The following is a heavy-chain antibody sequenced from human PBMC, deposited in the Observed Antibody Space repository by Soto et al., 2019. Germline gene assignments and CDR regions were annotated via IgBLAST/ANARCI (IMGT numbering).Heavy chain of an antibody. J-gene: IGHJ4*02. CDR2: IWYDGSNK. Sequence: GGSLRLSCAASGFTFSSYGMHWVRQAPGKGLEWVAVIWYDGSNKYYADSVKGRFTISRDNSKNTLYLQMNSLRAEDTAVYYCARDIEAGGAFDYWGQGTLVTVSS. CDR1: GFTFSSYG. D-gene: IGHD1-26*01. CDR3: ARDIEAGGAFDY. V-gene: IGHV3-33*01.